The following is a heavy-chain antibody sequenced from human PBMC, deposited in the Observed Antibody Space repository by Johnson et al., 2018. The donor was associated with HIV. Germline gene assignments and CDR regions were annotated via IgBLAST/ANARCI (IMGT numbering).Heavy chain of an antibody. CDR1: GFTFSSYA. CDR3: ARGGLGDYVVAFDI. D-gene: IGHD4-17*01. CDR2: IYCGGST. Sequence: QVQLVESGGGVVQPGRSLRLSCAASGFTFSSYALHWVRQAPGTVLEWVSGIYCGGSTYYADSVKGRFTISRDNSKNTLYLQMNSLRAEDTAVYYCARGGLGDYVVAFDIWGQGTMVTVSS. V-gene: IGHV3-NL1*01. J-gene: IGHJ3*02.